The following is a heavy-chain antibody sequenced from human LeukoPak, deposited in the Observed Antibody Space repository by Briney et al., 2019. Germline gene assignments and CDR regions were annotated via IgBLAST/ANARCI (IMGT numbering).Heavy chain of an antibody. D-gene: IGHD2-15*01. J-gene: IGHJ4*02. CDR1: GFTFSSHG. Sequence: PGQSLRLSCAASGFTFSSHGMHWVRQAPGKGLEWVAVVWYDGSKKYYADSVKGRFTISRDNSKNTLYLQMSSLRAEDTAVYYCARLVGWDFDYWGQGTLVTVSP. V-gene: IGHV3-33*01. CDR3: ARLVGWDFDY. CDR2: VWYDGSKK.